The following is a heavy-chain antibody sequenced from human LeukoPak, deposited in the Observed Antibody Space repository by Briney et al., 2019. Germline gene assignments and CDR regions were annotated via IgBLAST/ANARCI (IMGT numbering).Heavy chain of an antibody. Sequence: ASVKVSCKASGYTFTTYGISWVRQAPGQGFEWMGWISAYNGNTNYAQKLQGRVTMTTDTSTSTAYMDLRSLRSDDTAVYYCARGPLWFGEFYFDYWGQGTLVTVSS. CDR3: ARGPLWFGEFYFDY. J-gene: IGHJ4*02. V-gene: IGHV1-18*01. CDR2: ISAYNGNT. CDR1: GYTFTTYG. D-gene: IGHD3-10*01.